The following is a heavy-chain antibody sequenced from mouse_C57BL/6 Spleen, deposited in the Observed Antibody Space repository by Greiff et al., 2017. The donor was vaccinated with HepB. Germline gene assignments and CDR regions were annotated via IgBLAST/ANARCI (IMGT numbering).Heavy chain of an antibody. V-gene: IGHV1-54*01. D-gene: IGHD2-14*01. CDR1: GYAFTNYL. CDR2: INPGSGGT. J-gene: IGHJ4*01. CDR3: AKGTYYAMDY. Sequence: VKLMESGAELVRPGTSVKVSCKASGYAFTNYLIEWVKQRPGQGLEWIGVINPGSGGTNYNEKFKGKATLTADKYSSTAYMQLSSLTSEDSAVYFCAKGTYYAMDYWGQGTSVTVSS.